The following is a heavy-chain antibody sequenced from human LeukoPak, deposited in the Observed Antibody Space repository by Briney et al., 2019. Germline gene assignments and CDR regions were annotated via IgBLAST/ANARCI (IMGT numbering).Heavy chain of an antibody. CDR2: ISGSGGST. D-gene: IGHD3-3*01. V-gene: IGHV3-23*01. CDR3: TGWRAYYFDY. J-gene: IGHJ4*02. CDR1: GFTFSSYA. Sequence: PGGSLRLSCAASGFTFSSYAMSWVRQAPGKGLEWVSAISGSGGSTYYADSVKGRFTISRDNSKNTLYLQMNSLRAEDTAVYYCTGWRAYYFDYWGQGTLVTVSS.